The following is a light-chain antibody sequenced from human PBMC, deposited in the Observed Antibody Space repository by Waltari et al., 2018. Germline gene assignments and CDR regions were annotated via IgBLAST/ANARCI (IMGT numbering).Light chain of an antibody. Sequence: DIQLTQSPSFLSASAGDRVTITCRASQGISSYLVWYQQKPGEAPKLLIHAASSLQSGVPSRFNGSGSGTEFTLTISSLQPEDSATYYCQQVKSYPLTFGGGTKVEIK. CDR2: AAS. V-gene: IGKV1-9*01. CDR3: QQVKSYPLT. J-gene: IGKJ4*01. CDR1: QGISSY.